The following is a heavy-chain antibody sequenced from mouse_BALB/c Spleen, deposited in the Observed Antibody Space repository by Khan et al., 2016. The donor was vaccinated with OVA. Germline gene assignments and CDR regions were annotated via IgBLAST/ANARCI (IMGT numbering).Heavy chain of an antibody. CDR2: IYPGSGNN. D-gene: IGHD1-2*01. Sequence: QVRLQQSGAELARPGASVKLSCKASGYTFTDYYINWVKQRTGQGLEWIGEIYPGSGNNYYNEKYKDKATLTADKSSTTAYMQLSSLTSEDSSVYFCARRNYFGYTFAYWGQGTLVTVSA. V-gene: IGHV1-77*01. J-gene: IGHJ3*01. CDR3: ARRNYFGYTFAY. CDR1: GYTFTDYY.